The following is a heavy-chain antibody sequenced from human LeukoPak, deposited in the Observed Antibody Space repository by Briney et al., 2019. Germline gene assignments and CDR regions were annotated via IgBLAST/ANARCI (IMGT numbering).Heavy chain of an antibody. D-gene: IGHD3-3*01. J-gene: IGHJ4*02. CDR3: AAENGNFWIGYHYFED. V-gene: IGHV4-39*01. CDR2: IYFDGNS. Sequence: SETLSLTCTVSGGSLGSSSYYWGWIRQPPGKDPEWIGTIYFDGNSFYNPSLKSRVTISIDMSKNQFSLKLSSVTAADTAIYYCAAENGNFWIGYHYFEDWGQGTLVSVPS. CDR1: GGSLGSSSYY.